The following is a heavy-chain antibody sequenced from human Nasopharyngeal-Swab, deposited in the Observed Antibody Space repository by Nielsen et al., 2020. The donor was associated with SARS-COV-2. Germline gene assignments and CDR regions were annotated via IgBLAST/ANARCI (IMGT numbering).Heavy chain of an antibody. CDR2: INGGGGDR. Sequence: GGSLRLSCAASGFTFSNYAMPWVRQAPGKGLDWVSAINGGGGDRYYADSVKGRFTVSRDNSKNTLYLQMSNLRADDTAVYYCAKDNRGSVATTELDYWGQGTLVTVSS. D-gene: IGHD5-12*01. J-gene: IGHJ4*02. V-gene: IGHV3-23*01. CDR3: AKDNRGSVATTELDY. CDR1: GFTFSNYA.